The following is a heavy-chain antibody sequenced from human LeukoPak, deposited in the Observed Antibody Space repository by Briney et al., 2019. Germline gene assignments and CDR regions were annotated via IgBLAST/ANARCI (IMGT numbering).Heavy chain of an antibody. D-gene: IGHD3-16*01. V-gene: IGHV3-30*18. CDR1: GFTLSSYG. CDR2: ISYDGSNK. Sequence: GGSLRLSCAASGFTLSSYGMHWVRQAPGKGLEWVAVISYDGSNKYYADSVKGRFTISRDNSKNTLYLQMNSLRAEDTAVYYCAKGGGMNDYWGQGTLVTVSS. J-gene: IGHJ4*02. CDR3: AKGGGMNDY.